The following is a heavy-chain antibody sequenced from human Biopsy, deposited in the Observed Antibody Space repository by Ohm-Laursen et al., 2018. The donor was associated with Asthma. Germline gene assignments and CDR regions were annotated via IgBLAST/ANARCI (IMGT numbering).Heavy chain of an antibody. CDR3: ARTYYDFLTGQVNDAFDI. V-gene: IGHV1-3*01. CDR2: INVGNGNT. D-gene: IGHD3-9*01. J-gene: IGHJ3*02. Sequence: ATVKISCKASGYTFISYAIHWARQAPGQRLEWMGCINVGNGNTKYSQKFQGRVTITRDTSASTAYMELSSLRSEDTAVYYCARTYYDFLTGQVNDAFDIWGQGTMVTVSS. CDR1: GYTFISYA.